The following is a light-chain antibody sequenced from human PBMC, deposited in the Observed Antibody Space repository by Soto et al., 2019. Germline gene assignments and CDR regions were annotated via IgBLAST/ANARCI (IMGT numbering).Light chain of an antibody. CDR2: AAS. Sequence: DIQMTQSPSSVSASAGDRVTITCRASQDISSWLAWYQQKPGKAPELLIYAASHLQNGVPSRFSGSGSGTEFTLTISSLQPEDFAPYYCEQAHSFPLSFGGGTKVEI. CDR3: EQAHSFPLS. V-gene: IGKV1D-12*01. CDR1: QDISSW. J-gene: IGKJ4*01.